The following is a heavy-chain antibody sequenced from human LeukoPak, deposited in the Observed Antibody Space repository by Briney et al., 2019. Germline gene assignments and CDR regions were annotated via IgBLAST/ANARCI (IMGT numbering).Heavy chain of an antibody. D-gene: IGHD2-2*01. Sequence: TSETLSLTCAVYGGSFSGYYWSWIRQPPGKGLEWIGEINHSGSTNYNPSLKSRVTISVDTSKNQFSLKLSSVTAADTAVYYCAREGYCSSTSCLPFDYWGQGTLVTVSS. CDR3: AREGYCSSTSCLPFDY. J-gene: IGHJ4*02. CDR2: INHSGST. CDR1: GGSFSGYY. V-gene: IGHV4-34*01.